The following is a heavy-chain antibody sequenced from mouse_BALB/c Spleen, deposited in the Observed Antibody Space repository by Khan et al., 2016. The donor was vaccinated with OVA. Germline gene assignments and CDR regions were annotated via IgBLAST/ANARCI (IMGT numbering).Heavy chain of an antibody. CDR2: INPSNGGT. V-gene: IGHV1S81*02. J-gene: IGHJ3*01. CDR1: GYTFTSYY. D-gene: IGHD3-2*01. Sequence: QIQLVQSGAELVKPGASVKLSCKASGYTFTSYYMYWLKQRPGQGLEWIGEINPSNGGTNFNEKFKSKATLTVDKSSSTEYMKLSSLTSEYSAVYYFTRRGTARSTLWFAYWGQGTLVTVSA. CDR3: TRRGTARSTLWFAY.